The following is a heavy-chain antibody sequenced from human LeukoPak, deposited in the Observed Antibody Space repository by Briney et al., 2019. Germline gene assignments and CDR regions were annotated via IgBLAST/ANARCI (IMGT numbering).Heavy chain of an antibody. CDR1: GFTFISYS. CDR3: ASGDTAFDAFDY. V-gene: IGHV3-21*01. J-gene: IGHJ4*02. D-gene: IGHD5-18*01. Sequence: GGSLRLSCAVSGFTFISYSMNWVRQAPGKGLEWVSSISSSSSYIYYADSVKGRFTISRDNAKNSLYLQMNSLRAEDTAVYYCASGDTAFDAFDYWGQGTLVTVSS. CDR2: ISSSSSYI.